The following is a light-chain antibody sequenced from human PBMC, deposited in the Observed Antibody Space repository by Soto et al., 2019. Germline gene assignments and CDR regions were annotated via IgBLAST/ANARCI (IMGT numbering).Light chain of an antibody. Sequence: DIQMTQSPSTLSASVGDRDTITCRASQSISSWLAWYQQKPGKAPKLLIYDASSLESGVPSRFSGIGSGTEFSLTISSLQPDDFATYYCQQYNSYSWTFGQGTK. J-gene: IGKJ1*01. CDR3: QQYNSYSWT. CDR1: QSISSW. CDR2: DAS. V-gene: IGKV1-5*01.